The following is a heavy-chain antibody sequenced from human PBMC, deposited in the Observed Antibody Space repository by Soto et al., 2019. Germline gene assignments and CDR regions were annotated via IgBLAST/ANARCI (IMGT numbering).Heavy chain of an antibody. CDR1: GLTLSGYA. V-gene: IGHV3-64*01. CDR3: ARRARPDFYYMDV. J-gene: IGHJ6*03. Sequence: EVQLAGSGGGLAQPGGSLRLSCAASGLTLSGYAMDWVRQAPGKGLEYVSGISSNGVGTYYANSVQGRFTISRDNSKNTVYLQMGSLRPEDMAVYYCARRARPDFYYMDVWGKGTTVTVSS. CDR2: ISSNGVGT. D-gene: IGHD6-6*01.